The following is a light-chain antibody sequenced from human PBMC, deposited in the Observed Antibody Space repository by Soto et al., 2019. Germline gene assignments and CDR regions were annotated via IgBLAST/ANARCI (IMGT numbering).Light chain of an antibody. CDR3: QQLNGFPPWT. Sequence: DIQLTQSPSFLSASVGDEVTITCRASQGIRSHLAWYQQKPGKAPKLLICTASTLQSGVPSRFSGGGSGTEFTLTISSLQPEDFATYYCQQLNGFPPWTFGQGTKVEVK. V-gene: IGKV1-9*01. CDR1: QGIRSH. J-gene: IGKJ1*01. CDR2: TAS.